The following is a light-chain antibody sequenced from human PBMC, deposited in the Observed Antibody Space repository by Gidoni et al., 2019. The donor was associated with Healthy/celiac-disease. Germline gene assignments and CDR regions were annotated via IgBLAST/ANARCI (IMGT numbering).Light chain of an antibody. CDR3: AAWDDSLSGLVV. V-gene: IGLV1-47*01. Sequence: QSVLTQPPSASGTPGPSVTIPCSGSSSNIGSNYVYWYQQLPGSAPKLLIYRNNQRPSGVPDRFSGSKSGTSASLAISGLRSEDEADYYGAAWDDSLSGLVVFGGGTKLTVL. CDR1: SSNIGSNY. CDR2: RNN. J-gene: IGLJ2*01.